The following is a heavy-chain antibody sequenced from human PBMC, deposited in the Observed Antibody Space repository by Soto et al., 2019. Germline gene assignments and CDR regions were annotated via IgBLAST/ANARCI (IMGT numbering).Heavy chain of an antibody. CDR2: ISSSGSTI. J-gene: IGHJ5*02. D-gene: IGHD6-6*01. CDR1: GFTFSDYY. Sequence: ESGGGLVKPGGSLRLSCAASGFTFSDYYMSWIRQAPGKGLEWVSYISSSGSTIYYADSVKGRFTISRDNAKNSLYLQMNSLRAEDTAVYYCARDATRGGQLVAGNWFDPWGQGTLVTVSS. CDR3: ARDATRGGQLVAGNWFDP. V-gene: IGHV3-11*01.